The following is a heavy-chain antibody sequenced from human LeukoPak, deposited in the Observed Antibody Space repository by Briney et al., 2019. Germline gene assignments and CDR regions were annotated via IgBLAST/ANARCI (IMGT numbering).Heavy chain of an antibody. CDR3: ARAFWNDVSRVDY. D-gene: IGHD1-1*01. CDR1: GGSISSGDYY. V-gene: IGHV4-30-4*08. J-gene: IGHJ4*02. Sequence: SEPLSLTCAVSGGSISSGDYYWSWIRQPPGKGLEWIGYIYYSGRTYYNPSLKSRIIISVDTSKNMFSLKLSSVIAADTAVYYCARAFWNDVSRVDYWGQGTLVTVSS. CDR2: IYYSGRT.